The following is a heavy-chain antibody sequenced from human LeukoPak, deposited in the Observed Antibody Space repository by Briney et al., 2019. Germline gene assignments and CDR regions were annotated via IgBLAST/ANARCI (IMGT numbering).Heavy chain of an antibody. CDR3: ATKVAGTSHFSY. D-gene: IGHD6-19*01. J-gene: IGHJ4*02. CDR2: ISDSGSAI. CDR1: GFSISTFE. Sequence: PGGSLRLSCAASGFSISTFEMNWVRQAPGKGLEWVSYISDSGSAIQHAGSVRGRFAISRDNAKNSLYLEMHSLRVEDTAVYYCATKVAGTSHFSYWGQGTLVTVSS. V-gene: IGHV3-48*03.